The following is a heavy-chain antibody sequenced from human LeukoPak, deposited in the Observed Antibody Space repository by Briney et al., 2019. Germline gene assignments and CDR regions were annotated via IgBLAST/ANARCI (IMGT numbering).Heavy chain of an antibody. Sequence: SQTLSLTCSVSGGSINGGSYYWSWIRQPAGKPLEWIGHIFTTGSTSYNPSLRTRVTISEDSSKDQFSLNLKSVTAADTAVYYCARADPSYPLRGYFDLWGRGTLVTVSS. CDR1: GGSINGGSYY. J-gene: IGHJ2*01. V-gene: IGHV4-61*09. CDR2: IFTTGST. D-gene: IGHD3-16*02. CDR3: ARADPSYPLRGYFDL.